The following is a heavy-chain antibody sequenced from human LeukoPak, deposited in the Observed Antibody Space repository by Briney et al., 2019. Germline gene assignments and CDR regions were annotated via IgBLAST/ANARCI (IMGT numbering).Heavy chain of an antibody. D-gene: IGHD4-23*01. V-gene: IGHV4-59*11. Sequence: PSETLSLTCTVSGGSISSHYWSCIRPPPGKGLPWIGYIYYSGSTNYNPSLKSRVTISVDASKNQFSLKLSSVTAADTAVYYCVRGGTVVNGFDYWGLGTLVTVSS. CDR2: IYYSGST. J-gene: IGHJ4*02. CDR3: VRGGTVVNGFDY. CDR1: GGSISSHY.